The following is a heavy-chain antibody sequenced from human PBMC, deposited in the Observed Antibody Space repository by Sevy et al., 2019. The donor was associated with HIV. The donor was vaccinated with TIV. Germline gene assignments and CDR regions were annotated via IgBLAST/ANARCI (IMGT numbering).Heavy chain of an antibody. Sequence: ASVKVSCKASGYTFTGYGMSWVRQAPGQGLEWMGWISACNGNTNYAQKLQGRVTMTTDTSTSTAYMELRSLRSDDTAVYYCARDSEVLRYFDWLPGNWFDPWGQGPLVTVSS. CDR2: ISACNGNT. D-gene: IGHD3-9*01. CDR3: ARDSEVLRYFDWLPGNWFDP. J-gene: IGHJ5*02. CDR1: GYTFTGYG. V-gene: IGHV1-18*01.